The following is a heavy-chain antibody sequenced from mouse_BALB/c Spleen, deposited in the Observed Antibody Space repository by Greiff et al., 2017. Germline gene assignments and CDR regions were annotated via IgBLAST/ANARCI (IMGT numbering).Heavy chain of an antibody. Sequence: DVQLQESGPGLVKPSQSLSLTCSVTGYSITSGYYWNWIRQFPGNKLEWMGYISYDGSNNYNPSLKNRISITRDTSKNQFFLKLNSVTTEDTATYYCALGWPWFAYWGQGTLVTVSA. V-gene: IGHV3-6*02. CDR3: ALGWPWFAY. CDR2: ISYDGSN. D-gene: IGHD1-2*01. J-gene: IGHJ3*01. CDR1: GYSITSGYY.